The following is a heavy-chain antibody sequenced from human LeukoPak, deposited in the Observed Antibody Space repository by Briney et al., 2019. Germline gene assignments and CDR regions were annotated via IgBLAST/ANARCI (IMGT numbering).Heavy chain of an antibody. CDR2: SYYSGST. J-gene: IGHJ5*02. CDR3: ARVVAPKMYKLLFFGHRWFDP. Sequence: PSQTLSLTCTVSGGSISSGGYYWSWIRQHPGKGLEWIGYSYYSGSTYYNPSLKSRVTISVDTSKNQFSLTLSSVTAADTAVYYCARVVAPKMYKLLFFGHRWFDPWGQGTLVTVSS. D-gene: IGHD2-2*01. V-gene: IGHV4-31*03. CDR1: GGSISSGGYY.